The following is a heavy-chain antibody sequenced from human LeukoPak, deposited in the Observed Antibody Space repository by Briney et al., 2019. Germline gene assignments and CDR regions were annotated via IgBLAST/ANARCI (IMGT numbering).Heavy chain of an antibody. D-gene: IGHD3-3*01. CDR3: ASTAALNYDFWSGYFDDYYYMDV. CDR1: GYSCTSYW. CDR2: IYPGDSDT. V-gene: IGHV5-51*01. Sequence: GESLKISCKGSGYSCTSYWIGWVRQMPGKGLEWMGIIYPGDSDTRYSPSFQGQVTISADKSISTAYLQWSSLKASDTAMYYCASTAALNYDFWSGYFDDYYYMDVWGKGTTVTVSS. J-gene: IGHJ6*03.